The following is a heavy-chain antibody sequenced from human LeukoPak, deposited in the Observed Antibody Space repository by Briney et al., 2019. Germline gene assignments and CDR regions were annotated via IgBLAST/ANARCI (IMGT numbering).Heavy chain of an antibody. CDR1: GFTFSSYW. D-gene: IGHD6-13*01. J-gene: IGHJ4*02. CDR2: IKQDGSEK. V-gene: IGHV3-7*01. Sequence: GGSLRLSCAASGFTFSSYWMSWVRQAPGKGLEWVANIKQDGSEKYYVDSVKGRFTISRDNAKNSLYLQMNSLRAEDTAVYYCAKEGSSSWRTHFDYWGQGTLVTVSS. CDR3: AKEGSSSWRTHFDY.